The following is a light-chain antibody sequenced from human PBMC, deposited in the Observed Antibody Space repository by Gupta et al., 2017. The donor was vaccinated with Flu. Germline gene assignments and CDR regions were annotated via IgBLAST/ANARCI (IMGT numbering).Light chain of an antibody. J-gene: IGKJ3*01. Sequence: DIVMTQSPDSLVVSLGERATINCKSSQSVLYSSNNKNYLAWYQQKPGQPPKLLIYWASTRESGVPDRFSGSGSGTDFTLTISSLQAEDVAVYYCQQDYGAHTFGPGTRVEIK. CDR2: WAS. CDR1: QSVLYSSNNKNY. CDR3: QQDYGAHT. V-gene: IGKV4-1*01.